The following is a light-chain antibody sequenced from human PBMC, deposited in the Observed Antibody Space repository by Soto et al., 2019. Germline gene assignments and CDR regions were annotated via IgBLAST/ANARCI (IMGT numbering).Light chain of an antibody. V-gene: IGKV1-6*01. J-gene: IGKJ1*01. CDR3: LQDYTYPWT. CDR1: QSISNE. Sequence: IQMTHSPSTLPASVGDRVTITCRASQSISNELGWYQQRPGKAPKVLIYGASNLQSGVPSRFSGSASGTDFTLTISSLQPEDFATYYCLQDYTYPWTFGQGTKVDIK. CDR2: GAS.